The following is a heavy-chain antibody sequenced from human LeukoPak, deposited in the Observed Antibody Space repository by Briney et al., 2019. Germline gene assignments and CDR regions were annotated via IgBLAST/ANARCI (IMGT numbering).Heavy chain of an antibody. J-gene: IGHJ4*02. CDR1: GYSISSGYY. CDR2: IYHTGST. V-gene: IGHV4-38-2*02. CDR3: ARGYFDSSGYSPLGY. Sequence: SETLSLTCTVSGYSISSGYYWGWIRQSPGKGLEWIGIIYHTGSTYYNPSLKSRVTISIDTSKNQFSLKLSSVTAADTAVYYCARGYFDSSGYSPLGYWGQGTLVTVSS. D-gene: IGHD3-22*01.